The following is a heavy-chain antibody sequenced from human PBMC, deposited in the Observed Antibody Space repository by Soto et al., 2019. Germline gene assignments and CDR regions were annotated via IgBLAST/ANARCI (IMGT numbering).Heavy chain of an antibody. CDR2: ITSSGSTT. J-gene: IGHJ6*02. Sequence: PGGSLTLSCAASGFTFSDYYMSWIRQAPGKGLEWVSSITSSGSTTYYTDSVKGRFTISRDNAKNSLYLQMNSLRSEDTAVYYCARGSITMIVVVPPGPGMDDWGQGTTVTVSS. CDR3: ARGSITMIVVVPPGPGMDD. D-gene: IGHD3-22*01. V-gene: IGHV3-11*01. CDR1: GFTFSDYY.